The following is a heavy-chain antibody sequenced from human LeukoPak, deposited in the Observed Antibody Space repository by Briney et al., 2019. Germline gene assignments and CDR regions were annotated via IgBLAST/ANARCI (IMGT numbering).Heavy chain of an antibody. CDR2: ISYDGSNK. Sequence: GGSLRLSCAASGFTFSSYAMHWVRQAPGKGLEWVAVISYDGSNKYYADSVKGRFTISRDNSKNTLYLQMNSLRAEDTAVYYCARDRRPSGSYYYDAFDIWGQGTMVTVSS. CDR3: ARDRRPSGSYYYDAFDI. J-gene: IGHJ3*02. V-gene: IGHV3-30*04. CDR1: GFTFSSYA. D-gene: IGHD3-10*01.